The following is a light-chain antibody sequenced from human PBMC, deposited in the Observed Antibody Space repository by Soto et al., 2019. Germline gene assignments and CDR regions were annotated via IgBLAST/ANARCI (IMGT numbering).Light chain of an antibody. V-gene: IGKV3-11*01. CDR1: QSVSNS. Sequence: EIVLTQSPATLSLSPGERATLSCWASQSVSNSLAWYQQRPGQSPRLLIYDVSTRATGIPVRFGGSGSGTDFTLTISSLETEDFAVYYCQQRTNWTLTFGGGTKVEI. CDR3: QQRTNWTLT. J-gene: IGKJ4*01. CDR2: DVS.